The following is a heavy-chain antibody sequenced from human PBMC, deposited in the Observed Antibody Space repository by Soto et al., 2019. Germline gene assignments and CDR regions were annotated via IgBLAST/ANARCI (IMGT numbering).Heavy chain of an antibody. V-gene: IGHV4-39*01. CDR1: GGSLSSSSYY. CDR3: ARLNTAGDFDY. J-gene: IGHJ4*02. D-gene: IGHD6-13*01. CDR2: IYYSGST. Sequence: SETLSLTCTVSGGSLSSSSYYWGWIRQPPGKGLEWIGNIYYSGSTYYNPSLKSRVTISVDTSKNQFSLKLSSVTAADTAVYYCARLNTAGDFDYWGQGTLVTVSS.